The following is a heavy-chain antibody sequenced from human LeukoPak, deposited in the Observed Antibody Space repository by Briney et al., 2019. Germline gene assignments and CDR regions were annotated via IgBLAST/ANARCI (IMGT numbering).Heavy chain of an antibody. J-gene: IGHJ4*02. D-gene: IGHD5-18*01. CDR3: ARDEGYSYGHPFDY. CDR1: GFTFSSYA. CDR2: ISYDGSNK. V-gene: IGHV3-30-3*01. Sequence: PGGSLRLSCAASGFTFSSYAMSWVRQAPGKGLEWVALISYDGSNKYYADSVKGRFTISRDNSKNTLYLQMNYLRTEETAVYSCARDEGYSYGHPFDYWGQGTLVTVSS.